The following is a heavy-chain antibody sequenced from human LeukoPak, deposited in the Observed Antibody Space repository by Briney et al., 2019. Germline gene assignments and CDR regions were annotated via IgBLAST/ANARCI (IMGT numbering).Heavy chain of an antibody. J-gene: IGHJ4*02. CDR2: IYPSGNT. V-gene: IGHV4-61*02. D-gene: IGHD3-10*01. CDR3: ARDGVVTMELDF. CDR1: GESIGSSGHY. Sequence: SETLSLTCSVSGESIGSSGHYWSWSRQPAGKGLEWIGRIYPSGNTNYNPSLKSRATISLDTSNNQFSLNLKSVTAADTAMYYCARDGVVTMELDFWGQGTLVTVSS.